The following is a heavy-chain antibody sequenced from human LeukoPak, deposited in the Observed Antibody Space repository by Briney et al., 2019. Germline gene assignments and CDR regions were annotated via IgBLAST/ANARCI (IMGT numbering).Heavy chain of an antibody. Sequence: ASVKVSCKASGYTFISHGISWARQAPGQGLEWMGWISTYSGDTNYAQELQGRVTMTTDTFTSTAYMELRSLRSDDTAVYYCARGSSSGYYYPNWGQGTLVTVSS. CDR3: ARGSSSGYYYPN. J-gene: IGHJ4*02. CDR2: ISTYSGDT. CDR1: GYTFISHG. V-gene: IGHV1-18*01. D-gene: IGHD3-22*01.